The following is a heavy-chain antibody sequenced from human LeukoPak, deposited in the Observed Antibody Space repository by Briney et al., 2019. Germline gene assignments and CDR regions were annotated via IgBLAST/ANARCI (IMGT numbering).Heavy chain of an antibody. J-gene: IGHJ6*03. CDR1: GFTFSSYA. CDR2: IRSDGSNK. CDR3: ARDPYSGAYYEGYYYYYMDV. Sequence: GGSLRLSCAASGFTFSSYAMHWVRQAPGKGLEWVAFIRSDGSNKSYADSVKGRFTISRDNAKNSLYLQMNSLRAEDTAVYYCARDPYSGAYYEGYYYYYMDVWGKGTTVTVSS. V-gene: IGHV3-30*02. D-gene: IGHD1-26*01.